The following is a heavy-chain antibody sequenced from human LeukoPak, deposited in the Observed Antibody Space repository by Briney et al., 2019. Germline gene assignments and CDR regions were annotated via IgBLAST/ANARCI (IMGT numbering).Heavy chain of an antibody. Sequence: GGSLRLSCAASGFTFSSYAMSWVRQAPGKGLEWVSAISSSGGTTYYADSVKGRFTISRDNSKNTLYLQMNSLRAEDTAVYYCAKDTYGSDAFDIWGQGTVVTVSS. CDR2: ISSSGGTT. J-gene: IGHJ3*02. CDR3: AKDTYGSDAFDI. D-gene: IGHD3-10*01. V-gene: IGHV3-23*01. CDR1: GFTFSSYA.